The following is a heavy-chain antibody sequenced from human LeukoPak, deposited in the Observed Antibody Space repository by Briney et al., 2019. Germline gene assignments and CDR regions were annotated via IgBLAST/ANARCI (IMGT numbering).Heavy chain of an antibody. D-gene: IGHD3-9*01. Sequence: GGSLRLSCAASGFTFSSYWMHWVRQAPGKGLVWVSRINSDGSSTSYADSVKGRFTISRDNAKNTLYLQMNSLRAEDTAVYYCAGGHYDILTGYPTFDYWGQGTLVTVSS. J-gene: IGHJ4*02. CDR1: GFTFSSYW. V-gene: IGHV3-74*01. CDR2: INSDGSST. CDR3: AGGHYDILTGYPTFDY.